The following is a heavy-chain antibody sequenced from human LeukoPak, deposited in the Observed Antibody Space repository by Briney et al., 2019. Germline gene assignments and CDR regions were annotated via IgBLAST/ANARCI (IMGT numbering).Heavy chain of an antibody. J-gene: IGHJ5*02. V-gene: IGHV4-59*01. Sequence: KASETPSLTCTVSGGSISSYYWSWIRQPPGKGLEWIGYIYYSGSTNYNPSLKSRVTISVDTSKNQFSLKLSSVTAADTAVYYCARAASDYYDSSGYYFPWWFDPWGQGTLVTASS. CDR1: GGSISSYY. CDR3: ARAASDYYDSSGYYFPWWFDP. CDR2: IYYSGST. D-gene: IGHD3-22*01.